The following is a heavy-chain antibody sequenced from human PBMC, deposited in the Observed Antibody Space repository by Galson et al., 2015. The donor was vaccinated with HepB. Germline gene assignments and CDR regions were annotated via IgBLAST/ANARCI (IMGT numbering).Heavy chain of an antibody. CDR1: GFTFSSYA. D-gene: IGHD3-3*01. CDR2: ISGSADTP. J-gene: IGHJ4*02. Sequence: LRLSCAASGFTFSSYAMSWVRQAPGKGLEWVSVISGSADTPYYADSVKGRFTISRDNSKNTVYLQMNSLRAEDTAVYYCAKDVDYWSGYKDYWGQGTLVTVSS. V-gene: IGHV3-23*01. CDR3: AKDVDYWSGYKDY.